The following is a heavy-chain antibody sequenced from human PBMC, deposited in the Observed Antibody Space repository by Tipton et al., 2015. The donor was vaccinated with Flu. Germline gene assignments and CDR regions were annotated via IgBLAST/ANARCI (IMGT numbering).Heavy chain of an antibody. V-gene: IGHV6-1*01. CDR3: ARGSGSGPKDWFDP. CDR1: GDSVSSNGAT. J-gene: IGHJ5*02. CDR2: TYQRSMWHH. D-gene: IGHD3-10*01. Sequence: LVKPTQTLPLTCVISGDSVSSNGATWNWIRQSPSRGLEWLGKTYQRSMWHHIYAVSVKGRISITPDTSKNQFSLQLNSVTPEDTAVYYCARGSGSGPKDWFDPWGQGTQVTVS.